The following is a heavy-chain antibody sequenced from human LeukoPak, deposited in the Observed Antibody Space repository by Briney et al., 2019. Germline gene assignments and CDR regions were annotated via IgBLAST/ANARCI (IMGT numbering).Heavy chain of an antibody. D-gene: IGHD5-12*01. J-gene: IGHJ4*02. CDR2: IYGGGST. V-gene: IGHV3-53*01. CDR1: GFTVSSNS. Sequence: PGGSLRLSCAASGFTVSSNSVSWVRQAPGKGLEWVSLIYGGGSTYYADSAKGRFTISRDNSKNTLYLQMNSLRPEDPAVYYCARHSGNSGSYYFDYWGQGTLVTVSS. CDR3: ARHSGNSGSYYFDY.